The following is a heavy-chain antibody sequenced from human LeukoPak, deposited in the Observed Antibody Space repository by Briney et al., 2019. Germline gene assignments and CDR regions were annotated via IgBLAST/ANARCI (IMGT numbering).Heavy chain of an antibody. CDR1: GFTFSSYS. CDR3: ARDLTKSYQLLSNWFDP. J-gene: IGHJ5*02. Sequence: GGSLRLSCAASGFTFSSYSMNWVRQAPGKGLEWFSSISSSSSYIYYADSVKGRFTISRDNAKNSLYLQMNSLRAEDTAVYYCARDLTKSYQLLSNWFDPWGQGTLVTVSS. V-gene: IGHV3-21*01. D-gene: IGHD2-2*01. CDR2: ISSSSSYI.